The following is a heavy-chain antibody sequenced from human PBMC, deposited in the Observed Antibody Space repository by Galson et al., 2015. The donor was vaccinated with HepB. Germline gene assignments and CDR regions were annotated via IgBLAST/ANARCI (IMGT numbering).Heavy chain of an antibody. D-gene: IGHD1-26*01. J-gene: IGHJ6*02. V-gene: IGHV3-33*01. CDR3: ARDESYPSGMDV. CDR2: IWNDGSNK. CDR1: GFTFSSYG. Sequence: SLRLSCAASGFTFSSYGMHWVRQAPGKGLEWVAVIWNDGSNKYYADSVKGRFTISRDNSKNTLYLQMNSLRAEDTAVYYCARDESYPSGMDVWGQGTTVTVSS.